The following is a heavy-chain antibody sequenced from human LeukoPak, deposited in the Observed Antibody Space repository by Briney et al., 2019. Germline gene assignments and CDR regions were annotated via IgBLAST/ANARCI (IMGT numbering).Heavy chain of an antibody. CDR1: GGSISSGVYY. D-gene: IGHD2-15*01. V-gene: IGHV4-31*03. CDR3: AREPARKLAAREAGCFDP. CDR2: IYYSRST. J-gene: IGHJ5*02. Sequence: SQTLSLTCTVSGGSISSGVYYWRWIRQHPGKGLEWIGYIYYSRSTYYNPSLKSRVTISVDTSKNQFSLKLSSVTAADTAVYYCAREPARKLAAREAGCFDPWGQGTLVTVSS.